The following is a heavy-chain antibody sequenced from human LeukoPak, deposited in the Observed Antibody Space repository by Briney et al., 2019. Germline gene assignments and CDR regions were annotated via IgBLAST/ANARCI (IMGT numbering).Heavy chain of an antibody. D-gene: IGHD2-15*01. Sequence: ASVKVSCKASGYTFTGYYMHWVRQAPGQGLEWMGWINPNSGGTKYAQKLQDRVTMTTDTSTTTAYMELRSLRSDDTAVYYCARAGAVVDNWFDPWGQGTLSPSPQ. V-gene: IGHV1-2*02. J-gene: IGHJ5*02. CDR3: ARAGAVVDNWFDP. CDR1: GYTFTGYY. CDR2: INPNSGGT.